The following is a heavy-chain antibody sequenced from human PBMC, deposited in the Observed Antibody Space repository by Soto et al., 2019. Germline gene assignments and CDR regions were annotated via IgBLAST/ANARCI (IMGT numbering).Heavy chain of an antibody. CDR1: VFTFSSYW. J-gene: IGHJ6*01. Sequence: PVGSVRLSCASSVFTFSSYWMHCVRQSPGRWLVWVSRINSDGSTTHYADSVKGRFTISRDNAKDTLFLQMTSLRVEDTATYYCALTKVVEVPASYDYGMEVWGQGTTVNVSS. CDR3: ALTKVVEVPASYDYGMEV. CDR2: INSDGSTT. V-gene: IGHV3-74*01. D-gene: IGHD2-15*01.